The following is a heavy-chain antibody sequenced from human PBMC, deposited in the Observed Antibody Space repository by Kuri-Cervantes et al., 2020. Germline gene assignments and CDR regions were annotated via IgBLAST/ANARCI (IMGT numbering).Heavy chain of an antibody. J-gene: IGHJ4*02. CDR2: IKEDGGRN. D-gene: IGHD3-10*01. Sequence: GGSLRLSCAASGFTFNNYWMSWVRQAPGQGLEWVANIKEDGGRNFYVDSVKGRFTISRDNPKDSLYLQMNSLRDEDTAVYYCARGEWFGEHTGFSDYWGQGTLVTVSS. CDR1: GFTFNNYW. CDR3: ARGEWFGEHTGFSDY. V-gene: IGHV3-7*01.